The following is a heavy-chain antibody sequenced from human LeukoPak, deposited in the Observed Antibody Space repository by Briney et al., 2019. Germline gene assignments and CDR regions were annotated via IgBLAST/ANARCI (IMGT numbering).Heavy chain of an antibody. V-gene: IGHV4-39*07. CDR1: GGSISISSFY. Sequence: SETLSLTCTVSGGSISISSFYWGWIRQPPGKGLEWIGEINHSGSTNYNPSLKSRVTISVDTSKNQFSLKLSSVTAADTAVYYCARGVTGAFGHDAFDIWGQGTMVTVSS. CDR2: INHSGST. J-gene: IGHJ3*02. CDR3: ARGVTGAFGHDAFDI. D-gene: IGHD2-21*02.